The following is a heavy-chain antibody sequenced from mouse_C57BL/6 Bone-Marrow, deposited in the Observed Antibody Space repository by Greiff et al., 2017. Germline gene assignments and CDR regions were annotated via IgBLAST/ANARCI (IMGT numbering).Heavy chain of an antibody. V-gene: IGHV1-74*01. CDR2: IHPSDSDT. D-gene: IGHD1-1*01. Sequence: QVQLQQPGAELVKPGASVKVSCKASGYTFTSYWMHWVKQRPGQGLEWIGRIHPSDSDTNYNQKFKGKATLTVDKSSSTAYMQLSSLTSADSAVYYCAILWYYDYFDYWGQGTTLTVSS. CDR3: AILWYYDYFDY. J-gene: IGHJ2*01. CDR1: GYTFTSYW.